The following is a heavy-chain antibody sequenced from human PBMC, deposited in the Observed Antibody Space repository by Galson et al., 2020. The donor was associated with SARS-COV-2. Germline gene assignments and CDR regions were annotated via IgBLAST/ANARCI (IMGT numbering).Heavy chain of an antibody. CDR2: ISAYNGNT. J-gene: IGHJ5*02. V-gene: IGHV1-18*01. Sequence: ASVKVSCKASGYTFTNYGITWVRQAPGQGLEWMGWISAYNGNTDYAQMFQGRVTMTTDASTSTAYMELTSLRSDDTAVYYCARGWWQSNGFDPWGQGTLVTVSS. CDR3: ARGWWQSNGFDP. D-gene: IGHD2-15*01. CDR1: GYTFTNYG.